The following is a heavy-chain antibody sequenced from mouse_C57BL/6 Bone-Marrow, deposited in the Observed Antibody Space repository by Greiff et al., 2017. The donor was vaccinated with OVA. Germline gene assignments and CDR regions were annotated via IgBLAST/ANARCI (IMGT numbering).Heavy chain of an antibody. Sequence: EVKLMEPGAELVRPGASVKLSCTASGFNIKDDYMHWVKQRPEQGLEWIGWIDPENGDTEYASKFQGKATITADTSSNTAYLQLSSLTSEDTAVYYCTLNPWFAYWGQGTLVTVSA. CDR2: IDPENGDT. CDR3: TLNPWFAY. CDR1: GFNIKDDY. V-gene: IGHV14-4*01. J-gene: IGHJ3*01.